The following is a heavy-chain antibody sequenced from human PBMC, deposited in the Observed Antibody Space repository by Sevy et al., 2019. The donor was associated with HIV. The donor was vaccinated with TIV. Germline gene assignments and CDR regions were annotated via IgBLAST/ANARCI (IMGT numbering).Heavy chain of an antibody. D-gene: IGHD2-2*01. CDR3: ARDCSSTSCLWGLDV. CDR2: IKLDGSEK. V-gene: IGHV3-7*03. Sequence: GGSLRLSCAASGFTFSNYWMSWVRQAPGKGLEWVANIKLDGSEKYYVDSVKGRFTISRDNAKNSLYLQMNSRRAEDTALYYCARDCSSTSCLWGLDVWGQGTTVTVSS. CDR1: GFTFSNYW. J-gene: IGHJ6*02.